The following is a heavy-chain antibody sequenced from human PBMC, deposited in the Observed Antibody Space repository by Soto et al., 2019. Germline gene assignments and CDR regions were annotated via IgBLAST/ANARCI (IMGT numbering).Heavy chain of an antibody. Sequence: GGSLRLSCAASGFTFSSYGMHWVRQAPGKGLEWVAVISYDGSNKYYADSVKGRFTISRDNSKNTLYLQMNSLRAEDTAVYYCAKVDMALRSSDWLSYYYGMDVWGQGTTVTVSS. D-gene: IGHD3-9*01. J-gene: IGHJ6*02. CDR1: GFTFSSYG. CDR3: AKVDMALRSSDWLSYYYGMDV. CDR2: ISYDGSNK. V-gene: IGHV3-30*18.